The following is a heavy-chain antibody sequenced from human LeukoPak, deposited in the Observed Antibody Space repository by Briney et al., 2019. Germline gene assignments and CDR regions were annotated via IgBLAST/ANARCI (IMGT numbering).Heavy chain of an antibody. V-gene: IGHV4-59*01. CDR2: IYYSGST. CDR1: GGSISSYY. CDR3: ASVDTGYSDY. Sequence: SETLSLTCTVSGGSISSYYWSWIRQPPGKGLEWIGYIYYSGSTNYNPSLKSRVTISVDTSKNQFSLKLSSVTAADTAVYYCASVDTGYSDYWGQEPWSPSPQ. J-gene: IGHJ4*01. D-gene: IGHD5-18*01.